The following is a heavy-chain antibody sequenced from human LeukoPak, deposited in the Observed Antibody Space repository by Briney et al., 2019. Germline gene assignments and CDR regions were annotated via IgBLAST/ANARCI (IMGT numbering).Heavy chain of an antibody. CDR1: GYPFSSCG. V-gene: IGHV1-2*02. CDR3: ARDYDILTGYGGGGFDI. D-gene: IGHD3-9*01. J-gene: IGHJ3*02. CDR2: INPNSGGT. Sequence: ASVKVSCKTFGYPFSSCGINWVRQAPGQGLEWMGWINPNSGGTNYAQKFQGGVTMTRDTSISTAYMELSRLRSDDTAVYYCARDYDILTGYGGGGFDIWGQGTMVSVSS.